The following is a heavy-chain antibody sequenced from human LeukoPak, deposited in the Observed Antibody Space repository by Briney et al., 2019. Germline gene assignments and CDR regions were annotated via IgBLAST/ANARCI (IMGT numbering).Heavy chain of an antibody. CDR3: LRDLNWSLDQ. V-gene: IGHV3-30-3*01. J-gene: IGHJ4*02. CDR1: GFSFNNYA. D-gene: IGHD1-20*01. Sequence: QPGGSLRLSCAASGFSFNNYAMHWVRQAPGKGLEWVALISYDGSNKYYADSVKGRFTISRDNSKVTLYLQLNSLRAEDTAVYYCLRDLNWSLDQWGQGTLVTVSS. CDR2: ISYDGSNK.